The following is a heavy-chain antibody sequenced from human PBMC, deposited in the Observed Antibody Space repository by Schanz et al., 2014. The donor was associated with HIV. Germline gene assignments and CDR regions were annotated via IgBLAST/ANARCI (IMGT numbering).Heavy chain of an antibody. CDR1: GYTFTTYY. Sequence: QVQLVQSGAEVKKPGASVKVSCKASGYTFTTYYMHWVRQAPGQGPEWMGYIKPNSGDTFYAQKFRGRVTMTRDTSVNTASMEVSRLMSDDTAVYYCARNQYQMLPFDFWGQGTLVTVSS. CDR2: IKPNSGDT. D-gene: IGHD2-15*01. V-gene: IGHV1-2*02. J-gene: IGHJ4*02. CDR3: ARNQYQMLPFDF.